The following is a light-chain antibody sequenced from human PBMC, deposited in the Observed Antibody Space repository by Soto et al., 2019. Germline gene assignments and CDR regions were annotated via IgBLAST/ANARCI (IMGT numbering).Light chain of an antibody. V-gene: IGKV3-20*01. CDR3: KQYGNSPPT. J-gene: IGKJ1*01. CDR1: QSVSSNS. CDR2: GAS. Sequence: EIVLTQSPGTLSLSPGERATLSCRAGQSVSSNSLAWYQQKPVQAPRLLIFGASSWATGIPDRFSGSGSGTEFTLTINRLEPEDYAVYYCKQYGNSPPTFGQGTKVEIK.